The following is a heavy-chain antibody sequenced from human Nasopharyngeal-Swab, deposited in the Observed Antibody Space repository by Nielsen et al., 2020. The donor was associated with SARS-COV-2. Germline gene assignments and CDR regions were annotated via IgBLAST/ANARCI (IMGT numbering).Heavy chain of an antibody. V-gene: IGHV1-18*01. J-gene: IGHJ6*03. CDR1: GYSFTNYG. D-gene: IGHD5-24*01. CDR3: ARVPQRWLQFGYMDV. CDR2: ISAYNGNT. Sequence: ASVKVSCEASGYSFTNYGVSWVRQAPGQGLEWMGWISAYNGNTNYAQRLQGRVTMTTNTSTSTAYMELRSLRSDDTAVYYCARVPQRWLQFGYMDVWGKGTTVTVSS.